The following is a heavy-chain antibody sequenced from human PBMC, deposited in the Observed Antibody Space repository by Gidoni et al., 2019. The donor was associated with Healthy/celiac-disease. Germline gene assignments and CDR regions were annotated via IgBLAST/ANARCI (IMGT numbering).Heavy chain of an antibody. Sequence: QVQLVESGGGVVQPGRSLRLSCAASGFTFSSYAMHWVRQAPGKGLEWVAVISYDGSNKYYADSVKGRFTISRDNSKNTLYLQMNSLRAEDTAVYYCARDRPSYYYGSGSYYLAGSPYYYYGMDVWGQGTTVTVSS. J-gene: IGHJ6*02. CDR1: GFTFSSYA. CDR3: ARDRPSYYYGSGSYYLAGSPYYYYGMDV. D-gene: IGHD3-10*01. V-gene: IGHV3-30*01. CDR2: ISYDGSNK.